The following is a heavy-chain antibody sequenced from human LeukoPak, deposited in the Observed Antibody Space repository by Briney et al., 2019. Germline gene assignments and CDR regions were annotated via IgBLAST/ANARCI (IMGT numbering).Heavy chain of an antibody. V-gene: IGHV3-7*01. Sequence: GGSLRLSCAASGFTFSSYWMSWVRQAPGKGLEWVANIKQDGSEKYYVDSVKGRFTISRDNAKNSLYLQMNSLRAEDTAVYYCARDHGGLRYFDWLPSYYYYGMDVWGQGTTVTVSS. J-gene: IGHJ6*02. D-gene: IGHD3-9*01. CDR1: GFTFSSYW. CDR2: IKQDGSEK. CDR3: ARDHGGLRYFDWLPSYYYYGMDV.